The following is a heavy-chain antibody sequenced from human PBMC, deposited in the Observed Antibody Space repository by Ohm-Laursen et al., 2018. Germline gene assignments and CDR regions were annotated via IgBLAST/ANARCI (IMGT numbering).Heavy chain of an antibody. CDR1: GFTFDDYA. Sequence: SLRLSCAASGFTFDDYAMHWVRQAPGKGLEWVSGISLNSGSIGYADSVKGRFTISRDNAKNSLYLQMNSLRAEDTAVYYCAKGTTDVDYWGQGTLVTVSS. CDR3: AKGTTDVDY. CDR2: ISLNSGSI. V-gene: IGHV3-9*01. D-gene: IGHD1-1*01. J-gene: IGHJ4*02.